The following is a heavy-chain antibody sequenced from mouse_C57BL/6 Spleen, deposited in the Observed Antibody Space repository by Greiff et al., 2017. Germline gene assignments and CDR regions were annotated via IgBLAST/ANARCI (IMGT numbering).Heavy chain of an antibody. V-gene: IGHV1-82*01. CDR2: IYPGDGDT. Sequence: VQLQQPGPELVKPGASVKISCKASGYAFSSSWMNWVKQRPGKGLEWIGRIYPGDGDTNYNGKFKGKATLTADKSSSTAYMQLSSLTSEDSAVYFCARGTAQATFAYWGQGTLVTVSA. CDR3: ARGTAQATFAY. CDR1: GYAFSSSW. J-gene: IGHJ3*01. D-gene: IGHD3-2*02.